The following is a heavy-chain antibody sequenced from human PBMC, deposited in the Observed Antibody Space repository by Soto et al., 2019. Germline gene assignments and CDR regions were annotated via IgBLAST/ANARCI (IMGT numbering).Heavy chain of an antibody. V-gene: IGHV4-59*01. J-gene: IGHJ4*02. CDR1: GDSINTYY. Sequence: QVHLQESGPGLVKPSETLSLTCTVSGDSINTYYWNWIRQPPGKGLEWIGYIFHIGSSNYNPSLKSRVTISLDXXXXXXXXXXXXVXXXXXXXXXXARARSSSWYGVYFDFWGPGTLVTVSS. CDR3: ARARSSSWYGVYFDF. CDR2: IFHIGSS. D-gene: IGHD6-13*01.